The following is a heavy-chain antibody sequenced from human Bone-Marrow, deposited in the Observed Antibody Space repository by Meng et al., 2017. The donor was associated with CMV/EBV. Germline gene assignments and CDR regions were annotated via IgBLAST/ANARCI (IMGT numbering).Heavy chain of an antibody. D-gene: IGHD3-3*01. CDR2: IIPILGIA. V-gene: IGHV1-69*02. Sequence: SVKVSCKASGGTFSSYTISWVRQAPGQGLEWMGRIIPILGIANYAQKFQGRVTTTADKSTSTAYMELSSLRSEDTAVYYCARVRNYDFWSGYYYYYYGMDVWGQGTTVTVSS. J-gene: IGHJ6*02. CDR1: GGTFSSYT. CDR3: ARVRNYDFWSGYYYYYYGMDV.